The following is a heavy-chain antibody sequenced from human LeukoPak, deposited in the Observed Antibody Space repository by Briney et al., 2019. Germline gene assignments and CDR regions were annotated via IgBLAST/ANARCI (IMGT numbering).Heavy chain of an antibody. J-gene: IGHJ4*02. D-gene: IGHD6-13*01. CDR1: GGSFSGYY. CDR2: IYYSGST. V-gene: IGHV4-39*01. Sequence: SETLSLTCAVSGGSFSGYYWSWIRQPPGKGLEWIGSIYYSGSTYYNPSLKSRVTISVDTSKNQFSLKLSSVTAADTAVYYCARRRGYSSSPGDYFDYWGQGTLVTVSS. CDR3: ARRRGYSSSPGDYFDY.